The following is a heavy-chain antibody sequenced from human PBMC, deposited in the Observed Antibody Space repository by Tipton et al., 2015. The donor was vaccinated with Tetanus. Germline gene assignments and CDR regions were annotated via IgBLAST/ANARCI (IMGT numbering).Heavy chain of an antibody. CDR3: ATGRTLDY. CDR2: ISSTSSYI. Sequence: SLRLSCAASGFTFSSHWMNWVRQAPGKGLEWLSSISSTSSYIYYSDSVKGRFTVSRDNAKNSLSLQMKSLGGEDTAMYYCATGRTLDYWGQGTRVTVST. J-gene: IGHJ4*02. D-gene: IGHD1-14*01. V-gene: IGHV3-21*01. CDR1: GFTFSSHW.